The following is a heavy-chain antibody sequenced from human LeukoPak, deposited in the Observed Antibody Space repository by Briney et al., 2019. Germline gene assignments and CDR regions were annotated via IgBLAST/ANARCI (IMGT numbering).Heavy chain of an antibody. CDR1: RASFHSDDQY. D-gene: IGHD3-22*01. Sequence: SESLSLTCIVSRASFHSDDQYWNWIRQSPGKGLEWIGSIHPSGMLYNNPSLESRVTMSRDTSKNQFSLNLNSVTAADTAVYFCSRGQDSRKLGYWGQGILVTVSS. CDR3: SRGQDSRKLGY. CDR2: IHPSGML. V-gene: IGHV4-31*03. J-gene: IGHJ4*02.